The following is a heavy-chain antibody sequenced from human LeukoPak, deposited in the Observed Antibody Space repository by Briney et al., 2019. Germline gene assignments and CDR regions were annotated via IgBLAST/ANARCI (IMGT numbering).Heavy chain of an antibody. CDR3: ARGIAYDSSGYFSAYFDY. J-gene: IGHJ4*02. CDR2: INHSGST. V-gene: IGHV4-34*01. CDR1: GGSFSGYY. Sequence: SETLSLTCAVYGGSFSGYYWSWIRQPPGKGLEWIGEINHSGSTNYNPSLKSRVTISVDTSKNQFSLKLSSVTAADTAVYYCARGIAYDSSGYFSAYFDYWGQGTLVTVSS. D-gene: IGHD3-22*01.